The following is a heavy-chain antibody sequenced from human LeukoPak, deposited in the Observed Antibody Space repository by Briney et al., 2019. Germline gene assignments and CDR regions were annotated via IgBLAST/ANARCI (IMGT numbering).Heavy chain of an antibody. CDR1: GGSISSSSYY. Sequence: PSETLSLTCTVSGGSISSSSYYWGWIRQPPGKGLEWIGSIYYSGSTYYNPSLKSRVTISVDTSKNQFSLKLSSVTAADTAVYYCARDAHYGDYPHAFDIWGQGTMVTVSS. J-gene: IGHJ3*02. CDR3: ARDAHYGDYPHAFDI. V-gene: IGHV4-39*07. CDR2: IYYSGST. D-gene: IGHD4-17*01.